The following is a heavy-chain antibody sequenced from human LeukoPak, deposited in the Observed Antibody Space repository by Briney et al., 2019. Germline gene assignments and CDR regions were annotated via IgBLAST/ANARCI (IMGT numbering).Heavy chain of an antibody. D-gene: IGHD6-13*01. V-gene: IGHV3-7*01. J-gene: IGHJ6*02. CDR3: RTSAARGGMDA. CDR1: GFSFSNSW. Sequence: GGSLRLSCAASGFSFSNSWMSWVRQAPGQGLEWVANINPDGSETSYVDSVKGRFTISRDNAKNSLFLPMNSLRVDDTAMYYCRTSAARGGMDAWAQGTTVTVSS. CDR2: INPDGSET.